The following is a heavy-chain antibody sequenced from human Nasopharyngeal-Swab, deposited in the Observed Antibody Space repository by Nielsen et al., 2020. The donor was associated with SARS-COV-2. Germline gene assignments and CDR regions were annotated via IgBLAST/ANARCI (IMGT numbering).Heavy chain of an antibody. CDR1: GFTFSSYW. CDR3: TRAGYHRHDY. CDR2: INADGSST. J-gene: IGHJ4*02. V-gene: IGHV3-74*03. D-gene: IGHD5-18*01. Sequence: GESLKISCAASGFTFSSYWMHWVRQAPGEGLVWVSRINADGSSTTYADSLKGRFTISRDNAKNTLYLQMNSLRAEDTAAYYCTRAGYHRHDYWGQGTLVTVSS.